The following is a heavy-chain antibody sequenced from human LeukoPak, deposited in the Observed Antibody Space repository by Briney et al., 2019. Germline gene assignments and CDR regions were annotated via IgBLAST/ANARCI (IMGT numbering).Heavy chain of an antibody. D-gene: IGHD1-26*01. Sequence: GGALRLSCAVSGFSFSSDWMSWVRQAPGTGREWVAYINQDGSEKGYVDSVMGRFTVSRDNAKNSLYLQMNNLRAEDTGVFYCARYRAYFDHWGQGTLVTVSS. CDR1: GFSFSSDW. J-gene: IGHJ4*02. V-gene: IGHV3-7*01. CDR3: ARYRAYFDH. CDR2: INQDGSEK.